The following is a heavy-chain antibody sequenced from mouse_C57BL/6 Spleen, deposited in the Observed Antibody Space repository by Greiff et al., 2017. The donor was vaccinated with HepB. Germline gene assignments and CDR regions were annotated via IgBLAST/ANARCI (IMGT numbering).Heavy chain of an antibody. Sequence: EVKLQQSGPELVKPGASVKISCKASGYTFTDYYMNWVKQSHGKSLEWIGDINPNNGGTSYNQKFKGKATLTVDKSSSTAYMELRSLTSEDSAVYYCARRLLRYPWYFDVWGTGTTVTVSS. CDR2: INPNNGGT. CDR1: GYTFTDYY. V-gene: IGHV1-26*01. CDR3: ARRLLRYPWYFDV. J-gene: IGHJ1*03. D-gene: IGHD1-1*01.